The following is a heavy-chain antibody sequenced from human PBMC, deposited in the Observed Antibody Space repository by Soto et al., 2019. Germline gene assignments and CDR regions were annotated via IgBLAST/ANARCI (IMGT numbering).Heavy chain of an antibody. D-gene: IGHD3-3*01. Sequence: ASVKVSCKASGYALSGYGIHWVSQAPGQRLEWMGWINGGNGDTMYAQKFQDRVTMTRGTSANTAYMEVSSLASKDTAVYYCARGRSRFRAGDTSVNFFDYWGQGTLVTVSS. V-gene: IGHV1-3*01. CDR3: ARGRSRFRAGDTSVNFFDY. CDR1: GYALSGYG. CDR2: INGGNGDT. J-gene: IGHJ4*02.